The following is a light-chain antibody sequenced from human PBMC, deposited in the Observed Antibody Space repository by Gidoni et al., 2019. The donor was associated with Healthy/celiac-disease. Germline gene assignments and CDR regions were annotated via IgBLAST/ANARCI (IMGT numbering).Light chain of an antibody. CDR2: GAS. J-gene: IGKJ1*01. Sequence: ELVMTQSPATLSVSPGERATLSCRASQSVSSNLALYQQKPGQAPRLLIDGASTRATGIPARFSGSGSGTEFTLTISSLQSEDFAVYYCQQYNNWPPWTFGQGTKVEIK. CDR1: QSVSSN. V-gene: IGKV3-15*01. CDR3: QQYNNWPPWT.